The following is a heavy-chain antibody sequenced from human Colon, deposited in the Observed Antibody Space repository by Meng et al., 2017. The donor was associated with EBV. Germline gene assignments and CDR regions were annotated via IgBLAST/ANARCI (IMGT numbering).Heavy chain of an antibody. V-gene: IGHV1-3*01. CDR3: ARGEGYCTNGVCSPGY. D-gene: IGHD2-8*01. CDR1: GYTFTSYA. J-gene: IGHJ4*02. CDR2: INAVNGNT. Sequence: QAQVVQSGSELKKPEASVKVSCKASGYTFTSYAMHWVRQAPGQRLEWMGWINAVNGNTKYSQKFQGRVTITRDTSASTAYMELSSLRSEDTAVYYCARGEGYCTNGVCSPGYWGQGSLVTVSS.